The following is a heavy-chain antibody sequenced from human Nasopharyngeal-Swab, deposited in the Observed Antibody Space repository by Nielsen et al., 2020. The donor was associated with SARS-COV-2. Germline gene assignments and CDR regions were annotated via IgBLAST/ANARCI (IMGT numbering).Heavy chain of an antibody. CDR2: ISSISTYI. V-gene: IGHV3-21*01. CDR3: ARDGLDYDFWSAYFMDV. Sequence: GESLKISCAASGFTFSTYNLNWVRQAPGQGLEWVSSISSISTYIYYADSVKGRFTISRDSAKNSLYLQMNSLRAEDTAVYYCARDGLDYDFWSAYFMDVWGQGTTVTVSS. J-gene: IGHJ6*02. D-gene: IGHD3-3*01. CDR1: GFTFSTYN.